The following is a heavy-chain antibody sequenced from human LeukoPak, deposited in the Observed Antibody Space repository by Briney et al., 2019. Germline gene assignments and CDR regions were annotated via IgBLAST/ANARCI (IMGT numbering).Heavy chain of an antibody. CDR2: ISAYNGNA. Sequence: ASVKDSLMSTVYTFTSYGVRGLRQAPGQGLEWMGWISAYNGNANYVQRLQGRVTLTTDTSTTTAYMELRSLTSDDTAVYYCAREAYTTGADYWGQGTLVTVSS. CDR3: AREAYTTGADY. D-gene: IGHD7-27*01. V-gene: IGHV1-18*01. J-gene: IGHJ4*02. CDR1: VYTFTSYG.